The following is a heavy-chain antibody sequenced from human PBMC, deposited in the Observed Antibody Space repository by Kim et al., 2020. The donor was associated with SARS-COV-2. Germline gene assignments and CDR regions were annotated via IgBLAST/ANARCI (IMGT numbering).Heavy chain of an antibody. CDR3: AREGIVATTSNDAFDI. V-gene: IGHV3-66*01. D-gene: IGHD5-12*01. CDR2: IYSGGST. J-gene: IGHJ3*02. Sequence: GGSLRLSCAASGFTVSSNYMSWVRQAPGKGLEWVSVIYSGGSTYYADSVKGRFTISRDNSKNTLYLQMNSLRAEDTAVYYCAREGIVATTSNDAFDIWGQGTMVTVSS. CDR1: GFTVSSNY.